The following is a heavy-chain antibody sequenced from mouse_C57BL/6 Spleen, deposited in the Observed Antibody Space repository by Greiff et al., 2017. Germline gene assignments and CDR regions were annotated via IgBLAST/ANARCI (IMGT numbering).Heavy chain of an antibody. D-gene: IGHD1-1*01. CDR2: IHPNSGST. CDR1: GYTFTSYW. CDR3: ARRDYYGSSYGYYFDY. Sequence: QVQLQQPGAELVKPGASVKLSCKASGYTFTSYWMHWVKQRPGQGLEWIGMIHPNSGSTNYNEKFKSKATLTVDNSSSTAYMQLSSLTSEDSAVYYCARRDYYGSSYGYYFDYWGQGATRPGSS. J-gene: IGHJ2*01. V-gene: IGHV1-64*01.